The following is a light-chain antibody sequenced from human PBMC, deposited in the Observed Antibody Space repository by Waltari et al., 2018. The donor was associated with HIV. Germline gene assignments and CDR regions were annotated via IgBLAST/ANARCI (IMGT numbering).Light chain of an antibody. CDR3: QSYDRTTRNVV. CDR1: SGRLTSNH. J-gene: IGLJ2*01. V-gene: IGLV6-57*01. CDR2: EDD. Sequence: FILTPPHPLSGSPRKTVQLSLARTSGRLTSNHVQRYQQRPGKIPNTLIYEDDQRSSGGPDRFPGSIDTSANSAYLTISGLRTEDEADYYWQSYDRTTRNVVFGGGTKLTVL.